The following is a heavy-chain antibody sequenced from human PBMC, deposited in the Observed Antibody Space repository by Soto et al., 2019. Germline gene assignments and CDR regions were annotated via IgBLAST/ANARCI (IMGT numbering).Heavy chain of an antibody. V-gene: IGHV1-58*01. J-gene: IGHJ6*02. CDR2: IVVGSGST. D-gene: IGHD2-15*01. Sequence: SVKVSCKASGFTFTSFAVQWVRQARGQRLEWIGWIVVGSGSTNYAQKFQERVTITRDLSTRSAYMELSSLRSEDTAMYYCVAGLPLYCSGDSCPIYYYGLDVWGHVTTVTVSS. CDR1: GFTFTSFA. CDR3: VAGLPLYCSGDSCPIYYYGLDV.